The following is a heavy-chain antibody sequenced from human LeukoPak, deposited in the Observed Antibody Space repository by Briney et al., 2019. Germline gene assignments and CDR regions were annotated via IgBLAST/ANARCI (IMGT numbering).Heavy chain of an antibody. CDR2: ISGSGGST. CDR1: GFTFSSYA. CDR3: AKALGYSSSWYYFDY. Sequence: GGSLRLSCAASGFTFSSYAMSWVRQAPGKGLEWVSAISGSGGSTYYADSVKGRFTISRDNSKNTLYLQMNSLRAEDTAVYYRAKALGYSSSWYYFDYWGQGTLVTVSS. V-gene: IGHV3-23*01. D-gene: IGHD6-13*01. J-gene: IGHJ4*02.